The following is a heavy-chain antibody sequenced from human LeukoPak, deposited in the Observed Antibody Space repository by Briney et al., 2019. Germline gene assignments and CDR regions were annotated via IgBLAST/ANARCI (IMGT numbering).Heavy chain of an antibody. CDR3: ARDRKVAANTATLDY. V-gene: IGHV3-11*04. J-gene: IGHJ4*02. CDR2: ISSSGSST. CDR1: GFTFSDYY. Sequence: GGSLRLSCAVSGFTFSDYYMSWIRQAPGEGLEWVSYISSSGSSTYYADSVKGRFTISRDNAKNSLYLQMNSLRAEDTAVYYCARDRKVAANTATLDYWGQGTLVTVSS. D-gene: IGHD6-6*01.